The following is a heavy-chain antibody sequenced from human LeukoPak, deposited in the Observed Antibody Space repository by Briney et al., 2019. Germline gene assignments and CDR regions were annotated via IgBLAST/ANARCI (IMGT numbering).Heavy chain of an antibody. V-gene: IGHV3-21*06. CDR2: ITSAQNYI. CDR3: ARVKACSSTSCRYFDF. J-gene: IGHJ4*03. D-gene: IGHD2-2*01. Sequence: GGSLRLSCEASGFPFNTYTMTWVRQAPGKGLEWVSSITSAQNYIYYADSVKGRFTISRDNAKNSLFLQMNSLRAEDTAVYYCARVKACSSTSCRYFDFWGQGTLVTVSS. CDR1: GFPFNTYT.